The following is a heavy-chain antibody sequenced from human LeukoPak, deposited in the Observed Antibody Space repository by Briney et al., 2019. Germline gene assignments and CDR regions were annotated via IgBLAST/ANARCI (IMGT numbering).Heavy chain of an antibody. CDR2: INTNTGNP. J-gene: IGHJ6*03. V-gene: IGHV7-4-1*02. CDR1: GYTFTSYA. Sequence: ASVKVSCKASGYTFTSYAMNWVRQAPGQGLEWIGWINTNTGNPTYAQGFTGRFVFSLDASDSTAYLQISSLKAEDTAVYYCARLGRYYYMDVWGKGTTVTVSS. D-gene: IGHD1-26*01. CDR3: ARLGRYYYMDV.